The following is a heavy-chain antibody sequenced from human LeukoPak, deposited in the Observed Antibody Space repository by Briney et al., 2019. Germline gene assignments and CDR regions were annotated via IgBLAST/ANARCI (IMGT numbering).Heavy chain of an antibody. V-gene: IGHV3-23*01. CDR1: GFTFSNYA. CDR3: AMGIGAAA. CDR2: IRVTGGST. Sequence: PGGSLRLSCAASGFTFSNYAMSWVRQAPGKGLEWVSSIRVTGGSTYYADSVKGRFTISRDNSKNTLYLQMNSLRAGDTAVYYCAMGIGAAAWGQGTLVTVSS. D-gene: IGHD6-25*01. J-gene: IGHJ5*02.